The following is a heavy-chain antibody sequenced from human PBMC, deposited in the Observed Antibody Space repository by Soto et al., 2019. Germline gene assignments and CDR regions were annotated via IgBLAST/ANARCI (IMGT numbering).Heavy chain of an antibody. Sequence: PGGSLRLSCAASGFTVSSNYMSWVRQAPGKGLEWVSVIYSGGSTYYADSVKGRFTISRDNSKNTLYLQMNSLRAEDTAVYYCARGPVDTAMVPYYYYGMDVWGQGTTVTVSS. J-gene: IGHJ6*02. CDR3: ARGPVDTAMVPYYYYGMDV. V-gene: IGHV3-53*01. CDR2: IYSGGST. CDR1: GFTVSSNY. D-gene: IGHD5-18*01.